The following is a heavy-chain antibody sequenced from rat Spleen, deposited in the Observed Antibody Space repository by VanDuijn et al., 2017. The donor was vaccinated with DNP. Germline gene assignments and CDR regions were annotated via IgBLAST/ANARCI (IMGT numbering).Heavy chain of an antibody. D-gene: IGHD1-2*01. Sequence: EVQLVESGGGLVQPGRSLKLSCAASGLTFSDYAMAWVRQSPKKGLEWVATIMYDDSITYYRDSVKGRFTISRDNAKSTLYLQMDSLRSEDTATYYCARSDSYGFPYWGQGTLVTVSS. CDR2: IMYDDSIT. V-gene: IGHV5-17*01. CDR3: ARSDSYGFPY. J-gene: IGHJ3*01. CDR1: GLTFSDYA.